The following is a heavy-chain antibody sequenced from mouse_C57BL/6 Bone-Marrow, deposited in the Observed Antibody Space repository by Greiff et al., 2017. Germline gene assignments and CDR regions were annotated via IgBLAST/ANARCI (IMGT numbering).Heavy chain of an antibody. CDR1: GFTFSDYG. CDR2: ISSGSSTI. V-gene: IGHV5-17*01. J-gene: IGHJ2*01. Sequence: EVHLVESGGGLVKPGGSLKLSCAASGFTFSDYGMHWVRQAPEKGLEWVAYISSGSSTIYYADTVKGRVTISRDNAKNTLYLQMTSLRSEDTAMYYCARNYYGSSRDYWGQGTTLTVSS. D-gene: IGHD1-1*01. CDR3: ARNYYGSSRDY.